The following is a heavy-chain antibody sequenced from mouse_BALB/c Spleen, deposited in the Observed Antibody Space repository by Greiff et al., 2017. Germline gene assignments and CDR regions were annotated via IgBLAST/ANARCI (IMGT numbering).Heavy chain of an antibody. Sequence: QVQLQQSGAELVRPGVSVKISCKGSGYTFTDYAMHWVKQSHAKSLEWIGVISTYYGDASYNQKFKGKATMTVDKSSSTAYMELARLTSEDSAIYYCARDITTTPFAYWGQGTLVTVSA. CDR1: GYTFTDYA. D-gene: IGHD1-1*01. CDR3: ARDITTTPFAY. J-gene: IGHJ3*01. CDR2: ISTYYGDA. V-gene: IGHV1S137*01.